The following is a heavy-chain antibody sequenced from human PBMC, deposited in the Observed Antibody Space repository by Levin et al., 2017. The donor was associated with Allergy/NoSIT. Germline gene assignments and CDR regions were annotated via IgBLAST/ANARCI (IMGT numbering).Heavy chain of an antibody. CDR2: IANDGTND. V-gene: IGHV3-30*18. D-gene: IGHD5-18*01. Sequence: PGGSLRLSCAASGFSFSSYGMHWVHQAPGKGLEWLAVIANDGTNDHYADSVKGRFTISRDNSKNTLYLQMNSLRAEDTAVYFCAKEKSYGTIADGFDIWGQGTMVTVSS. CDR3: AKEKSYGTIADGFDI. J-gene: IGHJ3*02. CDR1: GFSFSSYG.